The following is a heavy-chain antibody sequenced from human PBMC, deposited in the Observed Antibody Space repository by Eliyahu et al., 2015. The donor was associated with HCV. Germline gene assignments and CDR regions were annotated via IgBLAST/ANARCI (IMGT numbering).Heavy chain of an antibody. CDR3: ARDKFELIEIGWGDMGY. CDR2: ISAYNGHT. Sequence: QVQLVQSGAEAKRPGASVKVSCKASGFNFNSXGFSWVRQAPGQGLEWLGWISAYNGHTNVALKFNERLTLTTDTSTKTAYMDLRSLRSDDTAMYFCARDKFELIEIGWGDMGYWGQGSPVTVSS. CDR1: GFNFNSXG. D-gene: IGHD6-19*01. V-gene: IGHV1-18*01. J-gene: IGHJ4*02.